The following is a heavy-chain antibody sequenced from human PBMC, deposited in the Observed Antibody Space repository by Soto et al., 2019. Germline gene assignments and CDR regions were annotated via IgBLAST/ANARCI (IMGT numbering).Heavy chain of an antibody. CDR3: AKVVEQWRVRQGMDV. Sequence: QVQLVESGGGVVQAGRSLRLSCATSGFTFSSYGIHWVRQAPGKGLEWVAAISHDGSKEYYADSVKGRFTISRDNSKNTLYLQMNSLRDEDTAVYYWAKVVEQWRVRQGMDVWGQGTTVTVSS. V-gene: IGHV3-30-3*01. CDR1: GFTFSSYG. J-gene: IGHJ6*02. CDR2: ISHDGSKE. D-gene: IGHD6-19*01.